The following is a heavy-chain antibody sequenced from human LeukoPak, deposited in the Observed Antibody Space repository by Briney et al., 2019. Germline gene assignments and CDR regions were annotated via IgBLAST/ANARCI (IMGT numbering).Heavy chain of an antibody. D-gene: IGHD3-10*01. CDR3: ATHYYGSGSYPDYFDY. Sequence: SETLSLTCSVSGASISSHYWSWIRQPPGKGLEWIGYIHYSGSTNCNPSLKSRVTISLDTSKNQFSLKLTSVTAADTAVYYCATHYYGSGSYPDYFDYWGQGTLVTVSS. CDR2: IHYSGST. J-gene: IGHJ4*02. CDR1: GASISSHY. V-gene: IGHV4-59*11.